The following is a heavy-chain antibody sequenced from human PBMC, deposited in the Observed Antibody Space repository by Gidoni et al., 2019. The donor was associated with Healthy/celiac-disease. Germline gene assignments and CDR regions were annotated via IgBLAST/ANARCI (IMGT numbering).Heavy chain of an antibody. Sequence: QLQLQESGPGLVKPSETLSLTCTVSGGSISSSSYYWGWIRQPPGKGLEWIGSIYYSGSTYYNPSLKSRVTISVDTSKNQFSLKLSSVTAADTAVYYCARKRRDGYNLPDYWGQGTLVTVSS. CDR2: IYYSGST. J-gene: IGHJ4*02. D-gene: IGHD5-12*01. CDR3: ARKRRDGYNLPDY. V-gene: IGHV4-39*07. CDR1: GGSISSSSYY.